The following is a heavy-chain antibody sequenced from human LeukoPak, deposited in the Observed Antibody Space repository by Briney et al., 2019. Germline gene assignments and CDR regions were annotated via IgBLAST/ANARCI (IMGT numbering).Heavy chain of an antibody. J-gene: IGHJ3*02. CDR1: GYTFTGYY. CDR3: ARGGIVAPIGAFDI. CDR2: INPNSGGT. V-gene: IGHV1-2*02. D-gene: IGHD5-12*01. Sequence: ASVKVSCKASGYTFTGYYMHWVRRAPGQGLEWMGWINPNSGGTNYAQKFQGRVTMTRDTSISTAYMELSRLRSDDTAVYYCARGGIVAPIGAFDIWGQGTMVTVSS.